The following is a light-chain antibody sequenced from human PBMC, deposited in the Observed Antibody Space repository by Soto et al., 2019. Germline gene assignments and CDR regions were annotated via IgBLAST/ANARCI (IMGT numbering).Light chain of an antibody. Sequence: EIVMTQSPATLSLSPGERATLSCRASLSVSSDLAWYRQKPGQAPRLLIYRAFTSATGIPGRFSGSGFGTDFTLTISSLQTEDFGVYYCQQYNNWPLTFGGGTKVEIK. CDR1: LSVSSD. CDR2: RAF. CDR3: QQYNNWPLT. J-gene: IGKJ4*01. V-gene: IGKV3-15*01.